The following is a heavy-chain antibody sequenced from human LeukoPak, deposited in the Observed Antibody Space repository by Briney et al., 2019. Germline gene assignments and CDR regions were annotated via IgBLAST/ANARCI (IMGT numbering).Heavy chain of an antibody. D-gene: IGHD3-10*01. V-gene: IGHV3-23*01. CDR1: GFTFSTYT. CDR3: LKDFGRNLGGPGF. J-gene: IGHJ4*02. CDR2: IGGDGGGGK. Sequence: GGSLRLSCAASGFTFSTYTMAWVRQAPGGGPEGVSGIGGDGGGGKYYADSVGGRFAISRDNSKRTLYLQMNSLRVEDTAVYYCLKDFGRNLGGPGFWGRGTLVTVSP.